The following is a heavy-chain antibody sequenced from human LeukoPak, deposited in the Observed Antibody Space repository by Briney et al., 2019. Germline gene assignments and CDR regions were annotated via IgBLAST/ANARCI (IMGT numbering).Heavy chain of an antibody. Sequence: ASVKVSCKASGYTFTSYDINWVRQATGQGLEWMGWMNPNSGNTGYAQKFQGRVTMTRNTSISTAYMELSSLRSEDTAVYYCARGRGSSGWYRSYYYYYGMDVWGQGTTVTVSS. CDR1: GYTFTSYD. V-gene: IGHV1-8*01. CDR3: ARGRGSSGWYRSYYYYYGMDV. J-gene: IGHJ6*02. CDR2: MNPNSGNT. D-gene: IGHD6-19*01.